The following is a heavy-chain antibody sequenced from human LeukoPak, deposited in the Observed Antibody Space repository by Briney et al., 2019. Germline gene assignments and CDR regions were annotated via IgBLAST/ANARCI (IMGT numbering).Heavy chain of an antibody. D-gene: IGHD3-10*01. CDR1: GGSISSYY. Sequence: PSEPLSLLCTVSGGSISSYYWSWIRQPPGKVLVWIGYIYYSGSTNYNPSLKSRVTISVDTSKNQFSLKLSSVTAADTAVYYCAREVGRYYGSGSYSKGFDYWGQGTLVTVSS. V-gene: IGHV4-59*01. CDR2: IYYSGST. J-gene: IGHJ4*02. CDR3: AREVGRYYGSGSYSKGFDY.